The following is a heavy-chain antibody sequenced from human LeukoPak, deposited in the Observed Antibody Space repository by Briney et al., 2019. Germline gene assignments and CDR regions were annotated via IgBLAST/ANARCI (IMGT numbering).Heavy chain of an antibody. Sequence: GESLKISCKGSGYSFTNYWMGWVRQMPGEGPEWMWIIFPGDADTRYTPSLQGHATISADKYISTAYLQWSSLKASDTAMYYCARLVGDSSGYYDYFDYWGEGTLVTVSS. CDR3: ARLVGDSSGYYDYFDY. D-gene: IGHD3-22*01. V-gene: IGHV5-51*01. CDR2: IFPGDADT. J-gene: IGHJ4*02. CDR1: GYSFTNYW.